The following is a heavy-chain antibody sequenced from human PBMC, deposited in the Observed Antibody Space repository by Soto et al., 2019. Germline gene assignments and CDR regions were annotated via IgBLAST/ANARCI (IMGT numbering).Heavy chain of an antibody. J-gene: IGHJ4*02. V-gene: IGHV3-33*01. CDR1: GFTFSSYG. D-gene: IGHD6-19*01. CDR2: IWYDGSNK. CDR3: ARDNEGNSGWYSGFLDY. Sequence: GGSLRLSCAASGFTFSSYGMHWVRQAPGKGLEWVAVIWYDGSNKYYADSVKGRFTISRDNSKNTLYLQMNSLRAEDTAVYYCARDNEGNSGWYSGFLDYWGQGTLVTVSS.